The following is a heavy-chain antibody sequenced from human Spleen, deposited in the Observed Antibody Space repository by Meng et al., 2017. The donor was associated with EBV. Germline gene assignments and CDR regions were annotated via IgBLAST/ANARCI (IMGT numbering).Heavy chain of an antibody. V-gene: IGHV3-43*01. D-gene: IGHD3-22*01. Sequence: VEWVESGGGVVQPGGSLRLSCAASGFPFDDYTMHWVRQPPGKGLEWISLITWDGGSTFYADSVEGRFTVSRDNSKASLYLEMNSLRTEDTALFYCAVTTDSSGYYRFDSWGQGTLVTVSS. CDR2: ITWDGGST. J-gene: IGHJ4*02. CDR1: GFPFDDYT. CDR3: AVTTDSSGYYRFDS.